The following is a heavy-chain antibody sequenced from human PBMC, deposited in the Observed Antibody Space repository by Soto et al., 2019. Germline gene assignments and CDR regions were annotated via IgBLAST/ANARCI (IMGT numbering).Heavy chain of an antibody. V-gene: IGHV1-3*01. J-gene: IGHJ6*04. CDR1: GYTFTSYA. CDR3: ARDEGWYTNYYGMDV. D-gene: IGHD6-19*01. CDR2: INAGNGNT. Sequence: QVPLVQSGAEVKKPWASVKVSCKASGYTFTSYAMHWVRQAPGQRLEWMGWINAGNGNTKYSQKFQGRVTITRDTSASTAYMELSSLRSEDTAVYYCARDEGWYTNYYGMDVWGKGTTVTDSS.